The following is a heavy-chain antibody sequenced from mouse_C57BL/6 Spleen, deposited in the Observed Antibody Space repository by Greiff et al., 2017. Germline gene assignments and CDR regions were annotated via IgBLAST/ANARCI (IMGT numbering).Heavy chain of an antibody. CDR1: GYTFTSYW. Sequence: VQLQQSGAELVKPGASVKMSCKASGYTFTSYWITWVKQRPGQGLAWIGDIYPGSGSTNYNEKFKSKATLTVDTSSSTAYMQLSSLTSEDSAVYYCARSYYGSRMAWFAYWGQGTLVTVSA. D-gene: IGHD1-1*01. V-gene: IGHV1-55*01. CDR3: ARSYYGSRMAWFAY. CDR2: IYPGSGST. J-gene: IGHJ3*01.